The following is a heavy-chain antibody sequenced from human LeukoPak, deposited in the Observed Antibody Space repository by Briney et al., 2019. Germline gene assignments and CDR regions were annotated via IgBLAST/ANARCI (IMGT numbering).Heavy chain of an antibody. CDR3: ARDPRYCSSTSCYTFYYYDYYMDV. CDR1: GFTFSSYW. D-gene: IGHD2-2*02. CDR2: INSDGSST. Sequence: GGSLRLSCAASGFTFSSYWMHWVRQAPGKGLVWVSRINSDGSSTSYADSVKGRFTISRDNAKNTLYLQMNSLRAEDTAVYYCARDPRYCSSTSCYTFYYYDYYMDVWGKGTTVTVSS. V-gene: IGHV3-74*01. J-gene: IGHJ6*03.